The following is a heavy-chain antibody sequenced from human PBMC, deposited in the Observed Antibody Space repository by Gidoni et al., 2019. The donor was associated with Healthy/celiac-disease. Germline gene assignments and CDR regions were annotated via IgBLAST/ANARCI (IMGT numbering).Heavy chain of an antibody. J-gene: IGHJ5*02. CDR1: GFTFSSYS. V-gene: IGHV3-21*01. Sequence: EVQLVESGGGLVKPGGSLRLYCAASGFTFSSYSMNWVRQAPGKGLDWVSSISSSSSYIYYADSVKGRFTISRDNAKNSLYLQMNSLRAEDTAVYYCARGEGVARPWGQGTLVTVSS. D-gene: IGHD3-3*01. CDR3: ARGEGVARP. CDR2: ISSSSSYI.